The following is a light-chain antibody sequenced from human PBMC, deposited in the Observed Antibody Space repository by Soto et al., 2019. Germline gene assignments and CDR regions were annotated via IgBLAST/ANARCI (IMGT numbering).Light chain of an antibody. Sequence: DIQMTQSPSTLSASVGDRVTITCRASQSISSWLAWYQQKPGKAPKGLIYKASTLESGAPSRFSGSGSGTELTITISSLQPEDFETYYCQQYYSYPWTFGQGTKVDIK. CDR3: QQYYSYPWT. CDR1: QSISSW. J-gene: IGKJ1*01. CDR2: KAS. V-gene: IGKV1-5*03.